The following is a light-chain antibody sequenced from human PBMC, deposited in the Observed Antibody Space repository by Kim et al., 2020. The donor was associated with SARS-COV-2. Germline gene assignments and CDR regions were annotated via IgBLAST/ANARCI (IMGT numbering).Light chain of an antibody. J-gene: IGKJ1*01. CDR3: QQCQGATWT. CDR2: AAS. V-gene: IGKV1-27*01. Sequence: DTVTITCRACQGISNYLASYQQKPGKVPQLLIYAASALPSGVPSRLTGSRSGTDFTLTITSLRPEDVAVYSCQQCQGATWTFGRGTKVDIK. CDR1: QGISNY.